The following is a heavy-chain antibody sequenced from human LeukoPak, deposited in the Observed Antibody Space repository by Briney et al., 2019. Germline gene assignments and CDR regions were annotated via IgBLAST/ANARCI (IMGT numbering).Heavy chain of an antibody. CDR1: GYSFTTYW. J-gene: IGHJ3*02. CDR2: IDPSDSYT. Sequence: GESLKISCKGSGYSFTTYWISWVRQMPGKVLEWMGRIDPSDSYTNYSPSFQGHVTISADKSISTAYLQWSSLKASDTAIYYCARRLSGYETAFDSWGQGTMVTVSS. V-gene: IGHV5-10-1*01. D-gene: IGHD5-12*01. CDR3: ARRLSGYETAFDS.